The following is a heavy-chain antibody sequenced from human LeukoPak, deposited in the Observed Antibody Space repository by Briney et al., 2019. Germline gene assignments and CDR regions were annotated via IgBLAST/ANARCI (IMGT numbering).Heavy chain of an antibody. Sequence: SETLSLTCTVSGGSIRSGSHYWAWIRQPPGKGLEWIGSIYYSGSTYYNPSLENRVTISIDTSKNHFSLKLSSLSAADTSVYYCAKRDDSGGNLIDLWGQGTLVTVS. V-gene: IGHV4-39*02. J-gene: IGHJ4*02. CDR2: IYYSGST. CDR1: GGSIRSGSHY. D-gene: IGHD3-22*01. CDR3: AKRDDSGGNLIDL.